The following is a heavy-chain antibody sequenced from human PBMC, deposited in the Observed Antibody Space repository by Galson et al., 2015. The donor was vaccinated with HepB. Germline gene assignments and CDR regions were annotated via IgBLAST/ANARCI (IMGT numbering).Heavy chain of an antibody. Sequence: SLRLSCAASGFTFSAYALDWVRQAPGKGLEGVAGISSDGTNKYYAQSVKGRFTLSRASSRDTIYLHMNSLRVEDTAIYYCAREEYARGWYGSVMGNWFDPWDQGTLVTVSS. D-gene: IGHD6-19*01. CDR2: ISSDGTNK. CDR3: AREEYARGWYGSVMGNWFDP. V-gene: IGHV3-30*04. CDR1: GFTFSAYA. J-gene: IGHJ5*02.